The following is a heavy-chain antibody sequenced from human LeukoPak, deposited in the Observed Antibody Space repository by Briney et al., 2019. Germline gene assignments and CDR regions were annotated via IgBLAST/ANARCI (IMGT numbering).Heavy chain of an antibody. J-gene: IGHJ6*04. D-gene: IGHD5-18*01. V-gene: IGHV3-49*04. CDR1: GFSFCDYA. Sequence: GGALRLSCLGSGFSFCDYAVTWVRPAPGEGLEWVGFIIVDGEATEYAASLKGRFSLSREEFTSTAYLHIYTPTNGETAVYYCSRSYVRRQDTASVSVLYYYYHHMDVWGKETTVTVSS. CDR2: IIVDGEAT. CDR3: SRSYVRRQDTASVSVLYYYYHHMDV.